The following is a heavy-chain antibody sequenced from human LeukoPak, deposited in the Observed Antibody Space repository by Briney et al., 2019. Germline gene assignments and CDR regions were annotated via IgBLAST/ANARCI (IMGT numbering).Heavy chain of an antibody. V-gene: IGHV1-69*13. D-gene: IGHD2-15*01. CDR3: ARGYCSGGSCSLRGFYYYYYMDV. J-gene: IGHJ6*03. CDR2: IIPIFGTA. CDR1: GYTFSAFY. Sequence: SVKVSCKASGYTFSAFYMHWVRQAPGQGLEWMGGIIPIFGTANYAQKFQGRVTITADESTSTAYMELSSLRSEDTAVYYCARGYCSGGSCSLRGFYYYYYMDVWGKGTTVTISS.